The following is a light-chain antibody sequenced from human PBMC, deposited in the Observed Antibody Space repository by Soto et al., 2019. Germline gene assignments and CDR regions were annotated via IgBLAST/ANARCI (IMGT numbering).Light chain of an antibody. J-gene: IGKJ1*01. V-gene: IGKV3-20*01. CDR2: SAS. CDR3: QQYGSSPRT. Sequence: EIVLTQSPGTLSLSPGEIATLSCRASQIVSSSYLAWYQQKPGQAPRRLIYSASSRATGIPDRFSGSGSGTDFTLTISRLEPEDFAVYYCQQYGSSPRTFGQGTKVEIK. CDR1: QIVSSSY.